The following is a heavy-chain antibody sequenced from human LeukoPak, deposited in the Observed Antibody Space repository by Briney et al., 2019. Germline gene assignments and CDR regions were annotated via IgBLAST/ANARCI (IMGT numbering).Heavy chain of an antibody. CDR1: GFTFSSYS. V-gene: IGHV3-21*01. CDR3: ARASGCSSTSCYFDY. D-gene: IGHD2-2*01. J-gene: IGHJ4*02. Sequence: PGGSLRLSCAASGFTFSSYSMNWVRQAPGKGLEWVSSISSSSSYIYYADSVKGRFTISRDNAKNSLYLQMNSLRAEDTAVYYCARASGCSSTSCYFDYWGQGTLVTVSS. CDR2: ISSSSSYI.